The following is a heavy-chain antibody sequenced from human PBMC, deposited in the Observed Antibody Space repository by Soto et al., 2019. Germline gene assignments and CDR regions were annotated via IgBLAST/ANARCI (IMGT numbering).Heavy chain of an antibody. CDR1: GGSISSGGYY. J-gene: IGHJ4*02. CDR2: IYYSGST. V-gene: IGHV4-31*03. Sequence: PSETLSLTCTVSGGSISSGGYYWSWIRQHPGKGLEWIGYIYYSGSTYYNPSLKSRVTISVDTSKNQFSLKLSSVTAADTAVYYCARAIRGYSYGNAFDYWGQGTLVTVSS. D-gene: IGHD5-18*01. CDR3: ARAIRGYSYGNAFDY.